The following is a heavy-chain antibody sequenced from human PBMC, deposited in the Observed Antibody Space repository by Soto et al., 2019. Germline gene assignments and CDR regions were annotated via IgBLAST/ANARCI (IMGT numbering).Heavy chain of an antibody. CDR2: INHSGST. V-gene: IGHV4-34*01. CDR3: ARGPRSSWHYYYYDYMDV. J-gene: IGHJ6*03. Sequence: PSETLSLTCAVYGGSFSGYYWSWIRQPPGKGLEWIGEINHSGSTNYNPSLKSRVTISVDTSKNQFSLKLSSVTAADTAVYYCARGPRSSWHYYYYDYMDVWGKGTTVTVSS. D-gene: IGHD6-13*01. CDR1: GGSFSGYY.